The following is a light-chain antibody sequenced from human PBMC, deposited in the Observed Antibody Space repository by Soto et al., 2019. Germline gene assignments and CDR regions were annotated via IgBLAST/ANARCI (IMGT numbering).Light chain of an antibody. V-gene: IGKV3-20*01. CDR3: QHYDASPWT. CDR1: QSISSNY. CDR2: GAF. J-gene: IGKJ1*01. Sequence: ESVLTSAACAPSLSPGERATLSCRALQSISSNYVAWSQQKPGQAPRLLIYGAFARAAGIPGRFSGSASGTDFTLTISRLEPEDFAVYFCQHYDASPWTFGQGTKVDIK.